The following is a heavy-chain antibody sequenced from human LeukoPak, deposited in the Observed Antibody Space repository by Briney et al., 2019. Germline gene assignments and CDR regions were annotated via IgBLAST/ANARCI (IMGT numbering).Heavy chain of an antibody. J-gene: IGHJ4*02. CDR2: ISSSGSTI. CDR3: ARGSSTSFCFPNDY. CDR1: GFTFSSYE. Sequence: GSLRLSCAASGFTFSSYEMNWVRQAPGKGLEWVSYISSSGSTIYYADSVKGRFTISRDNAKNSLYLQMNSLRAEDTAVCYCARGSSTSFCFPNDYWGQGTLVTVSS. V-gene: IGHV3-48*03. D-gene: IGHD2-2*01.